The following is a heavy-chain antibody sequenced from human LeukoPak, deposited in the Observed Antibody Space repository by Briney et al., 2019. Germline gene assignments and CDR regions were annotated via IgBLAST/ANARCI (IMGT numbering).Heavy chain of an antibody. J-gene: IGHJ4*02. D-gene: IGHD5/OR15-5a*01. V-gene: IGHV3-48*03. CDR1: GFTFSSYE. Sequence: GGSLRLSCAASGFTFSSYEMNWVRQAPGKGLEWVSYISSSGSTIYYADSVKGRFTISRDNAKNSLYLQMNSLRAEDTALYYCAKGGPQVYDFDYWGQGTLVTVSS. CDR2: ISSSGSTI. CDR3: AKGGPQVYDFDY.